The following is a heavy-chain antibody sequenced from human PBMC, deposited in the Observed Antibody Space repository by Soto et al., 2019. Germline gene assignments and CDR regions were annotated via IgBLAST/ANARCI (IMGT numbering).Heavy chain of an antibody. J-gene: IGHJ4*02. CDR3: AKDRGSSSAGIDY. D-gene: IGHD6-6*01. V-gene: IGHV3-74*01. CDR1: GFSFSNYW. Sequence: PGGSLRLSCAASGFSFSNYWIHWVRQAPGRGLVWVSRINGDGSTTNYADSVKGRFTISRDNAKNTVFLQMNSLTAEDTATYYCAKDRGSSSAGIDYWGQGSLVTVSS. CDR2: INGDGSTT.